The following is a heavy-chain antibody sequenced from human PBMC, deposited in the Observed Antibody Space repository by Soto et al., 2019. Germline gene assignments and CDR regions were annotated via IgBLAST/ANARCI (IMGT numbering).Heavy chain of an antibody. CDR2: IYWDDDK. CDR3: AHRPLTTTGAFDP. J-gene: IGHJ5*02. Sequence: QITLKESGPALVKPTQTLTLTCTFSGFSLTRGVGVAWIRQPPGKALEWLALIYWDDDKRYSSSLKSRLTIPKDTSKHQVVLIMTNMDPVDTATYYCAHRPLTTTGAFDPWGQGTLVTVSS. D-gene: IGHD4-17*01. CDR1: GFSLTRGVG. V-gene: IGHV2-5*02.